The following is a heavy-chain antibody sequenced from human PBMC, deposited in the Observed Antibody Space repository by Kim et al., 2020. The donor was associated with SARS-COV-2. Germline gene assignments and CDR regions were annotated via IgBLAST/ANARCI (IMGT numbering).Heavy chain of an antibody. CDR2: ISSSGSTI. V-gene: IGHV3-48*03. CDR3: ARDLESQAWCSGGSCYSYYYYYGMDV. D-gene: IGHD2-15*01. Sequence: GGSLRLSCAASGFTFSSYEMNWVRQAPGKGLEWVSYISSSGSTIYYADSVKGRFTISRDNAKNSLYLQMNSLRAEDTAVYYCARDLESQAWCSGGSCYSYYYYYGMDVWGQGTTVTVSS. J-gene: IGHJ6*02. CDR1: GFTFSSYE.